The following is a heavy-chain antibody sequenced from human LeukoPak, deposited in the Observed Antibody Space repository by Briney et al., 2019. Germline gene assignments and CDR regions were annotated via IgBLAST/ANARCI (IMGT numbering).Heavy chain of an antibody. Sequence: GGSLRLSCAVSGFTFSNEAMGWVRQLRGGGLEWVSTISPGGGTTYYAESMKGRFTISRDDSKSTLYLEMNSLRVEDTAVYYCTKVRSGSSNWALRVFDYWGQGALVTVSS. CDR2: ISPGGGTT. CDR1: GFTFSNEA. J-gene: IGHJ4*02. CDR3: TKVRSGSSNWALRVFDY. D-gene: IGHD4-11*01. V-gene: IGHV3-23*01.